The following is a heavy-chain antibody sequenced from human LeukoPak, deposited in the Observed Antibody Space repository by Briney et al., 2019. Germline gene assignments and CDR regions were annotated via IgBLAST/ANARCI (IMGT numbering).Heavy chain of an antibody. CDR3: ARGKSKVVPAANFDY. V-gene: IGHV4-61*01. CDR1: GGSISSGSYY. D-gene: IGHD2-2*01. J-gene: IGHJ4*02. Sequence: SETLSLTCTVSGGSISSGSYYWSWIRQPPGKGLEWIGYIYYSGSTNYNPSLKSRVTISVDTSKNQFSLKLSSVTAADTAVYYCARGKSKVVPAANFDYWGQGTLVTVSS. CDR2: IYYSGST.